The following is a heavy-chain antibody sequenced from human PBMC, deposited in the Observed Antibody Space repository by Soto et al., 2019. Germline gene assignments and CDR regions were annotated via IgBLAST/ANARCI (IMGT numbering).Heavy chain of an antibody. CDR1: GFSFSSYW. D-gene: IGHD1-1*01. J-gene: IGHJ4*02. CDR3: TRDIFRTITTIDY. CDR2: ISWNGAYI. V-gene: IGHV3-9*01. Sequence: PGGSLRLSCAASGFSFSSYWMSWVRQAPGKGLEWVSGISWNGAYIGYADSVKGRFTISRDNAKNSLTLQMNSLRPEDTALYYCTRDIFRTITTIDYWGQGTLVTVSS.